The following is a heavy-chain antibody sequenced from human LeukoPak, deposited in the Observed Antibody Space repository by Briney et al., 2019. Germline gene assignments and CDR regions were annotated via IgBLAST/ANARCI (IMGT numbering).Heavy chain of an antibody. CDR1: GYTFTSYA. CDR2: INAGNGNT. D-gene: IGHD3-9*01. Sequence: ASVKVSCKASGYTFTSYAMHWVRQAPGQRLEWMGWINAGNGNTKYSQEFQVRVTMTRDMSTSTVYMELSSLRSEDTAVYYCARGEVGRYFDWLLPPSFDYWGQGTLVTVSS. J-gene: IGHJ4*02. V-gene: IGHV1-3*03. CDR3: ARGEVGRYFDWLLPPSFDY.